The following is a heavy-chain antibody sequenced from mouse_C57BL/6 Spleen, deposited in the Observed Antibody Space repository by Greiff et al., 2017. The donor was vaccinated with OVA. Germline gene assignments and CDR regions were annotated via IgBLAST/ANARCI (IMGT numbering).Heavy chain of an antibody. V-gene: IGHV7-3*01. J-gene: IGHJ2*01. Sequence: DVKLVQSGGGLVQPGGSLSLSCAASGFTFTDYYMSWVRQPPGKELEWLGFIRNKANGYTTEYSASVKGRFTISRDNSQSILYLQMNALIAEDSATYYCSRYEDYYSSSYDYFDYWGQGTTLTVSS. D-gene: IGHD1-1*01. CDR3: SRYEDYYSSSYDYFDY. CDR1: GFTFTDYY. CDR2: IRNKANGYTT.